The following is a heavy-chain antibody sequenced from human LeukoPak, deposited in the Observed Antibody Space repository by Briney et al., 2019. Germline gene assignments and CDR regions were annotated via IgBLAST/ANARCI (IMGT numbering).Heavy chain of an antibody. CDR2: ITSSSSYI. CDR1: GFTFSSYN. D-gene: IGHD3-3*01. V-gene: IGHV3-21*01. CDR3: ARGSLEARAFDI. J-gene: IGHJ3*02. Sequence: GGSLRLSCAASGFTFSSYNMNWVRQAPGKGLEWVSSITSSSSYIYYADSMKGRFTISRDNAKNSLYLQMNSLRAEDTAVYYCARGSLEARAFDIWGQGTMVIVSS.